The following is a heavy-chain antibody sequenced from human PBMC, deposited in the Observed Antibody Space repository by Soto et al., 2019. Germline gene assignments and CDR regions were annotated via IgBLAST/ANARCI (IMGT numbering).Heavy chain of an antibody. CDR1: GFTFSSYA. CDR3: ARDIAVAGTVGAFDY. V-gene: IGHV3-30-3*01. Sequence: QVQLVESGGGVVQPGRSLRLSCAASGFTFSSYAMHWVRQAPGKGLEWVAVISYDGSNKYYADSVKGRFTISRDNSKNTLYLQMNSLRAEDTAVYYCARDIAVAGTVGAFDYWGQGTLVTVSS. J-gene: IGHJ4*02. D-gene: IGHD6-19*01. CDR2: ISYDGSNK.